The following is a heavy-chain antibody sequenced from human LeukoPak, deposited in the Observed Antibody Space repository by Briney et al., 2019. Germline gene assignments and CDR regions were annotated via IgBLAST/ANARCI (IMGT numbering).Heavy chain of an antibody. J-gene: IGHJ6*03. Sequence: SETLSLTCTVSGGSISSYYWSWIRQPAGKGLEWIGRIYTSGSTNYNPSLKSRVTMSVDTSKNQFSLKLSSVTAADTAVYYCARTLGYCSSTSCIRGDYYYYMDVWGKGTTVTVSS. V-gene: IGHV4-4*07. CDR1: GGSISSYY. CDR2: IYTSGST. CDR3: ARTLGYCSSTSCIRGDYYYYMDV. D-gene: IGHD2-2*01.